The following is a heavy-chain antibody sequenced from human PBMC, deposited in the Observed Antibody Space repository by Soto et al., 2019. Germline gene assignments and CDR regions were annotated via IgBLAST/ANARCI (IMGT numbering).Heavy chain of an antibody. V-gene: IGHV4-4*02. CDR3: ARAPTEWLRPNWFDP. CDR1: GGSISSSNW. CDR2: IYHSGST. J-gene: IGHJ5*02. Sequence: SETLSLTCAVSGGSISSSNWWSWVRQPPGKGLEWIGEIYHSGSTNYNPSLKSRVTISVDTSKNQFSLQLNSVTPEDTAVYYCARAPTEWLRPNWFDPWGQGTLVTVSS. D-gene: IGHD5-12*01.